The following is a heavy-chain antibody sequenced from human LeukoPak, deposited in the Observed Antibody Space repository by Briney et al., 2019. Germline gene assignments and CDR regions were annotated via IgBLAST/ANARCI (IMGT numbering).Heavy chain of an antibody. J-gene: IGHJ5*02. CDR3: ARESGIAVARRWFDP. V-gene: IGHV1-69*13. CDR1: GGTFSSYA. D-gene: IGHD6-19*01. Sequence: GASVKVSCKASGGTFSSYAISWVRQAPGQGLEWMGGIIPIFGTANYAQKFQGRVTITADESTSTAYMELSSLRSEDTAVYYCARESGIAVARRWFDPWGQGTLVTVSS. CDR2: IIPIFGTA.